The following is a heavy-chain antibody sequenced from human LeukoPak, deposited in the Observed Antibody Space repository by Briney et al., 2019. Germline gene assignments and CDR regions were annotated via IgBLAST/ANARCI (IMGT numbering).Heavy chain of an antibody. D-gene: IGHD2-2*01. J-gene: IGHJ4*02. CDR3: ARAASYQPLLPDY. CDR2: IKQDGSEK. Sequence: GGSLRLSCAASGFTLSSYWMSWVRQAPGKGLEWVANIKQDGSEKYYVDSVKGRFTISRDNAKNSLYLQMNSLRAEDTAVYYCARAASYQPLLPDYWGQGTLVTVSS. CDR1: GFTLSSYW. V-gene: IGHV3-7*01.